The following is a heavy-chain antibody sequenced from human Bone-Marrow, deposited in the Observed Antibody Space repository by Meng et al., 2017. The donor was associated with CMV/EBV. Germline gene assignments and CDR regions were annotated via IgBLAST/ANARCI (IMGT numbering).Heavy chain of an antibody. V-gene: IGHV3-53*01. CDR3: AKAHYSIGPGDFDI. CDR1: DSTGSRNY. CDR2: IYGSGPT. D-gene: IGHD6-25*01. Sequence: GESLKFSCAACDSTGSRNYNGWVRQAPERRLEWVSVIYGSGPTNYPDFVKGRFTISRDNSKNTLYLQMNSLRAEDTAVYYCAKAHYSIGPGDFDIWGQGTMVTVSS. J-gene: IGHJ3*02.